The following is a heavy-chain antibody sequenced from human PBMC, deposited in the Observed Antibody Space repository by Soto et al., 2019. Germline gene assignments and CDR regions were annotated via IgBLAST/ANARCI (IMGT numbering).Heavy chain of an antibody. V-gene: IGHV4-34*01. CDR1: GGSFSGYY. CDR2: INHSGST. Sequence: SETLSLTCAVYGGSFSGYYWSWIRQPPGKGLEWIGEINHSGSTNYSPSLKSRVTISVDTSKNQFSLKLTSVSAADTAVYYCARDGYSGYITHWGQGTLVTVSS. J-gene: IGHJ4*02. CDR3: ARDGYSGYITH. D-gene: IGHD5-12*01.